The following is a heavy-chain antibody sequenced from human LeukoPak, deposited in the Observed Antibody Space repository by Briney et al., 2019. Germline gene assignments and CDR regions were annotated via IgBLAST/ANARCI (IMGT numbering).Heavy chain of an antibody. J-gene: IGHJ3*02. D-gene: IGHD4-17*01. Sequence: ASVKVSCKASGYTFTGYYMHWVRQAPGQGLEWMGWINPNSGGTNYAQKFQGRVTMTTDTSTSTAYMELRSLRSDDTAVYYCARENGDYVNAFDIWGQGTMVTVSS. CDR2: INPNSGGT. CDR1: GYTFTGYY. CDR3: ARENGDYVNAFDI. V-gene: IGHV1-2*02.